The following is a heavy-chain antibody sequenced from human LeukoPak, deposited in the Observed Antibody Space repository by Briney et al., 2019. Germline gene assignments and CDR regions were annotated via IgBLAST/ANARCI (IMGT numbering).Heavy chain of an antibody. V-gene: IGHV1-2*02. CDR2: INPNSGGT. CDR1: GYTFTGYY. Sequence: ASVKVSCKASGYTFTGYYMHWVRQAPGQGLEWMGWINPNSGGTNYAQKFQGRVTMTRDTSISTAYMELSRLRSDDTAVYYCATDWSDNGDSSSDYWGQGTLVTVSS. CDR3: ATDWSDNGDSSSDY. D-gene: IGHD6-6*01. J-gene: IGHJ4*02.